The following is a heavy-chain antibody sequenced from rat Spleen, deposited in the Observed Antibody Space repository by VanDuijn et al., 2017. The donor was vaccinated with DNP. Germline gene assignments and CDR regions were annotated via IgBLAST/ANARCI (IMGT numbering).Heavy chain of an antibody. V-gene: IGHV5S23*01. Sequence: EVQLVESGGGLVQPGRSLKLSCVASGFTFSNYDMAWVRQAPAKGLEWVASISPSGGSTYYQDSVKGRFTVSRDNAKSSLYLQMDSLRSEDTATYYCARHTYWGQGVMVTVSS. CDR2: ISPSGGST. CDR3: ARHTY. J-gene: IGHJ2*01. CDR1: GFTFSNYD.